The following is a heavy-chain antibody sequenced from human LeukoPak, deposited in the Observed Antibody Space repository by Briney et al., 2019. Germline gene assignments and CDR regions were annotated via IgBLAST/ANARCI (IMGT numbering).Heavy chain of an antibody. CDR2: INPNSGGT. Sequence: ASVKVSCKSSGYTFTGYYMHWVRPAPGQGLEWMGWINPNSGGTNYAQKFQGRVTMTRDTSISTAYMELSRLRSDDTAVYYCARDCSGGSCYRAHDYWGQGTLVTVS. J-gene: IGHJ4*02. D-gene: IGHD2-15*01. V-gene: IGHV1-2*02. CDR3: ARDCSGGSCYRAHDY. CDR1: GYTFTGYY.